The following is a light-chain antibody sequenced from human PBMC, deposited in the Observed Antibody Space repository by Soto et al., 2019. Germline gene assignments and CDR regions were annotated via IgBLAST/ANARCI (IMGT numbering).Light chain of an antibody. CDR2: GAS. CDR3: QHYAGYFALT. Sequence: DIQMTQSPSTLSASVGDRVTITCRASQGISSWLAWYQQKPGKAPKLLIYGASSLDSGAPSRFSASGSRTHFTLTISSLQPDNFATYYRQHYAGYFALTFGGGTKVEIK. CDR1: QGISSW. J-gene: IGKJ4*01. V-gene: IGKV1-5*03.